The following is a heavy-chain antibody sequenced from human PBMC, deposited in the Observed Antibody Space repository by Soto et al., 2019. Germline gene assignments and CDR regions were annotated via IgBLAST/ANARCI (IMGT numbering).Heavy chain of an antibody. D-gene: IGHD3-3*01. Sequence: QVQLVQSGAEVKKPGSSVKVSCKASGGTFSSYAISWVRQAPGQGLEWMGGIIPIFGTANYAQKFQGRVTIXAXXSTSTAYMELSSLRSEDTAVYYCARDGVGYYGMDVWGQGTTVTVSS. J-gene: IGHJ6*02. V-gene: IGHV1-69*12. CDR2: IIPIFGTA. CDR3: ARDGVGYYGMDV. CDR1: GGTFSSYA.